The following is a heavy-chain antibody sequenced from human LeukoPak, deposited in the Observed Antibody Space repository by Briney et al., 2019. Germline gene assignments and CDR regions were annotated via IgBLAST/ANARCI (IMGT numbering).Heavy chain of an antibody. D-gene: IGHD3-22*01. CDR2: ISSSSSYI. V-gene: IGHV3-21*01. CDR3: ARGTYYYDSSGYYVYYFDY. Sequence: GGSLRPSCAASGFTFSSYSMNWVRQAPGKGLEWVSSISSSSSYIYYADSVKGRFTISRDNAKNPLYLQMNSLRAEDTAVYYCARGTYYYDSSGYYVYYFDYWGQGTLVTVSS. CDR1: GFTFSSYS. J-gene: IGHJ4*02.